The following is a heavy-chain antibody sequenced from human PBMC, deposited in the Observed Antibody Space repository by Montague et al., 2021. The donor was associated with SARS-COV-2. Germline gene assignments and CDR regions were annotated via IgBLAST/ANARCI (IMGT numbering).Heavy chain of an antibody. D-gene: IGHD4-23*01. V-gene: IGHV4-34*01. J-gene: IGHJ4*02. CDR2: VSESGSI. Sequence: SETLSLTCAVYGGSFSGHSWSWVRQPPGKGLEWIGEVSESGSINYNPSLKNRVTISVDTSKSQFSLKLSSVTAADTGVYYCARWDPQTLTLIGLRGKSASDYWGQGTQVTVSS. CDR1: GGSFSGHS. CDR3: ARWDPQTLTLIGLRGKSASDY.